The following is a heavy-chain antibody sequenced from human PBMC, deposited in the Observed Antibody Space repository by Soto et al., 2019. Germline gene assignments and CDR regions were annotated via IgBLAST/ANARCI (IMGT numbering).Heavy chain of an antibody. CDR2: IFYSGTT. Sequence: LSLTCTVSGGSISGYYWSWIRQPPGKGLEWLGAIFYSGTTNYNPSLQSRLTISVDTSTNQFSLTLGSVTAADTAVYYCAKGGGRGFPGGAYFDCSVLGTRVTVSS. V-gene: IGHV4-59*01. D-gene: IGHD2-8*02. J-gene: IGHJ4*02. CDR1: GGSISGYY. CDR3: AKGGGRGFPGGAYFDC.